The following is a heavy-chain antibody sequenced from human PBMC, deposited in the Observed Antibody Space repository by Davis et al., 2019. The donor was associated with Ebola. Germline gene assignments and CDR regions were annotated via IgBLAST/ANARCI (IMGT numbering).Heavy chain of an antibody. Sequence: SETLPLTCSVAGGSISSGGYYWNWIRQHPGEGLEWIGIIYYSGTTHYNPSLKSRVIISRDTSKNQFSLKLSSVTAADTAVYYCAREAGGGAFDIWGQGTMITVSS. J-gene: IGHJ3*02. V-gene: IGHV4-31*03. CDR1: GGSISSGGYY. CDR3: AREAGGGAFDI. CDR2: IYYSGTT. D-gene: IGHD3-16*01.